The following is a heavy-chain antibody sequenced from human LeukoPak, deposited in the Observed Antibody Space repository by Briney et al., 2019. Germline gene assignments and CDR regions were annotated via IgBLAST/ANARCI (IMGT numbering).Heavy chain of an antibody. CDR3: TTDRNSSSWYNSFDY. Sequence: GGSLRLSCAASGFTFSSYAMSWVRQAPGKGLEWVSAISGSGGSTYYADSVKGRFTISRDNSKNTLYLQMNSLKTEDTAVYYCTTDRNSSSWYNSFDYWGQGTLVTVSS. V-gene: IGHV3-23*01. CDR2: ISGSGGST. J-gene: IGHJ4*02. D-gene: IGHD6-13*01. CDR1: GFTFSSYA.